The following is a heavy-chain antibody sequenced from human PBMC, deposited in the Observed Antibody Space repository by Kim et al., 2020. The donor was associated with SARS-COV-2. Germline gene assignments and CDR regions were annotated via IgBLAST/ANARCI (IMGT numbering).Heavy chain of an antibody. CDR2: CNPSDGST. D-gene: IGHD3-22*01. Sequence: ASVKVSCRTSGYSFTSARPSTTYAIHWVRQAPGQGLEWMGACNPSDGSTNYAQKFQGRVTMTRDMSTSTVYMDLSSLAFEDTAVYFCARAYDDESRLAQPFQFWGQGTLLTIS. V-gene: IGHV1-46*01. J-gene: IGHJ1*01. CDR1: GYSFTSARPSTTYA. CDR3: ARAYDDESRLAQPFQF.